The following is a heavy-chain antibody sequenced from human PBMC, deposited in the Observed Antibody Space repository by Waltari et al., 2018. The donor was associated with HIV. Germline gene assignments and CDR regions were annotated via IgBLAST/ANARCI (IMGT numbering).Heavy chain of an antibody. CDR1: GFTFSSYA. V-gene: IGHV3-64D*06. CDR2: INNNGHST. J-gene: IGHJ6*02. Sequence: EVQLVESGGGLVQPGGSLRLSCSASGFTFSSYAMHWARQAPGKVLEYVSAINNNGHSTYYAGSVKGRFTISRDNSKNTLNLQMSSLRAEDTAVYYCVKEGGYCSGGRCYYYGMDVWGQGTTVTVSS. D-gene: IGHD2-15*01. CDR3: VKEGGYCSGGRCYYYGMDV.